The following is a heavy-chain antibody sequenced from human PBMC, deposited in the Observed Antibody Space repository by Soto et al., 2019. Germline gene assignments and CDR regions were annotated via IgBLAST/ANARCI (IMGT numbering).Heavy chain of an antibody. CDR1: GFSLRTPGMR. CDR2: VDWNDDA. V-gene: IGHV2-70*04. J-gene: IGHJ4*02. D-gene: IGHD1-26*01. Sequence: SGPTLVNPSQTLTLTCTVAGFSLRTPGMRVSWLRQPPGKALEWLGRVDWNDDAFYDTSLTTRLTISKENSRNRVVLTLTNVDPVDTASYYCARMKPLGPYYFDFWGQGTQVTVSS. CDR3: ARMKPLGPYYFDF.